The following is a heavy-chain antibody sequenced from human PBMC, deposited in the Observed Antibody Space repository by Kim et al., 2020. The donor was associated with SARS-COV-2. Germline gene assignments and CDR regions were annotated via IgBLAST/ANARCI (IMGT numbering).Heavy chain of an antibody. J-gene: IGHJ6*02. CDR2: ISYDGSNK. CDR3: AKGPMVRGVIHDYYYGMDV. D-gene: IGHD3-10*01. V-gene: IGHV3-30*18. Sequence: GGSLRLSCAASGFTFSSYGMHWVRQAPGKGLEWVAVISYDGSNKYYADSVKGRFTISRDNSKNTLYLQMNSLRAEDTAVYYCAKGPMVRGVIHDYYYGMDVWGQGTTVTVSS. CDR1: GFTFSSYG.